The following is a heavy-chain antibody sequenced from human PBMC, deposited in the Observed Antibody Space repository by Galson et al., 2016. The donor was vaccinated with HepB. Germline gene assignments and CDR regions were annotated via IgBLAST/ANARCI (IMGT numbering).Heavy chain of an antibody. CDR2: IYSTGTT. J-gene: IGHJ4*02. V-gene: IGHV3-53*01. D-gene: IGHD1-26*01. CDR3: ARDSGTPPPRRGPSSGY. CDR1: GFTVSKNY. Sequence: SLRLSCAASGFTVSKNYMIWFRQAPGKVLEWVSLIYSTGTTSYADSVKGRFTISRDSSKNTLYLQMNSLRAEDTAIYYCARDSGTPPPRRGPSSGYWGQGTLVTVSA.